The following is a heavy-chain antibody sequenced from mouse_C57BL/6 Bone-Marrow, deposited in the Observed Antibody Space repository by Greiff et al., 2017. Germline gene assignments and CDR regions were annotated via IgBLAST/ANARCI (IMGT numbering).Heavy chain of an antibody. V-gene: IGHV1-22*01. CDR1: GYTFTDYN. Sequence: EVQLQQSGPELVKPGASVKMSCKASGYTFTDYNMHWVKQSHGKSLEWIGYINPNNGGTSYNQKFKGKATLTVNKSSSTAYMELRSLTSEDSAVYYCARDEYYGSRPGYWGQGTTLTVSS. D-gene: IGHD1-1*01. CDR3: ARDEYYGSRPGY. J-gene: IGHJ2*01. CDR2: INPNNGGT.